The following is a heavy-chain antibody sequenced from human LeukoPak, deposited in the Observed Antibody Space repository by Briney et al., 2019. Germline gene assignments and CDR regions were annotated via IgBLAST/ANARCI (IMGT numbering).Heavy chain of an antibody. D-gene: IGHD5-24*01. V-gene: IGHV7-4-1*02. J-gene: IGHJ6*02. CDR1: GYTFISYA. Sequence: ASVKVSCKASGYTFISYAMNWVRQAPGQGLEWMGWINTNTRNPTYAQGFTGRFVFSLDTSVSTAYLQINSLKAEDTAVYYCARDRGGYNYYYNYGMDVWGQGTTVTVSS. CDR2: INTNTRNP. CDR3: ARDRGGYNYYYNYGMDV.